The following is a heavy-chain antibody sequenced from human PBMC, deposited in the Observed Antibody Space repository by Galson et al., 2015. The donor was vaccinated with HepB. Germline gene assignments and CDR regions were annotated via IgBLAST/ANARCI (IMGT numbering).Heavy chain of an antibody. CDR2: IWYTGSP. CDR1: GGFS. CDR3: ARGRGYSYGLQPLFDY. V-gene: IGHV4-30-2*01. D-gene: IGHD5-18*01. J-gene: IGHJ4*01. Sequence: GGFSWSWIRQPPGKGLEWIGYIWYTGSPYYNPSLKSRVTISVDMSKNQFSLRLSSVTAADTAVYYCARGRGYSYGLQPLFDYWG.